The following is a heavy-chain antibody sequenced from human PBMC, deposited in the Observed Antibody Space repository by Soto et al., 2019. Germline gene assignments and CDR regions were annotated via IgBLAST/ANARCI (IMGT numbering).Heavy chain of an antibody. D-gene: IGHD3-22*01. J-gene: IGHJ4*02. CDR3: ARDYPYYYDSSGYYFDY. Sequence: GGSLRLSCAASGFTFSSYWMSWVRQAPGKGLEWVANIKQDGSEKYYVDSVKGRFTISRDNAKNSLYLQMNSLRAEDTAVYYCARDYPYYYDSSGYYFDYWGQGTLVTVSS. V-gene: IGHV3-7*05. CDR2: IKQDGSEK. CDR1: GFTFSSYW.